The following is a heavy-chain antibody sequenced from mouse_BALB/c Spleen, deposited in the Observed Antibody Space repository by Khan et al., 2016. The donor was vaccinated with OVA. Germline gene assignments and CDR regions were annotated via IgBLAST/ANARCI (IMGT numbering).Heavy chain of an antibody. J-gene: IGHJ1*01. CDR2: IAPANGNT. CDR3: ARPSYDPRDFEV. D-gene: IGHD2-3*01. V-gene: IGHV14-3*02. CDR1: GFNIKDTY. Sequence: VQLKESGAELVKPGASVKLSCTASGFNIKDTYLHWVKQRPEQGLEWIGRIAPANGNTQYDPKFQGKATLTSDTSSNTAHLQLNSLTSEDTAVYYCARPSYDPRDFEVWGAGTTVTVSS.